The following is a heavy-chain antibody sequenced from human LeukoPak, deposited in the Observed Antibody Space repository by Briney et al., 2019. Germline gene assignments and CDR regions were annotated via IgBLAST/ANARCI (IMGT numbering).Heavy chain of an antibody. Sequence: SETLSLTCAVYTGSLSGYYWTWIRQPPGKGLEWIGYIYYSGSTNYNPSLKSRVTISVDTSKNQFSLKLSSVTAADTAMYYCARIAYSSSHLDYWGQGTLVTVSS. D-gene: IGHD6-13*01. J-gene: IGHJ4*02. V-gene: IGHV4-59*01. CDR3: ARIAYSSSHLDY. CDR1: TGSLSGYY. CDR2: IYYSGST.